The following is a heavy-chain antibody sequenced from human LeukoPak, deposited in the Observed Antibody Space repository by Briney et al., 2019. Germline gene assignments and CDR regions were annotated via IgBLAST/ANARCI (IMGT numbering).Heavy chain of an antibody. Sequence: PGGSLRLSCAASGFTFSSYSMNWVRQAPGKGLEWVSSISSSSSYIYYADSVKGRFTISRDNAKNSLFLQMNSLRAEDTAVYYCAREALRRSYYGMDVWGLGTTVTVSS. D-gene: IGHD2-15*01. CDR2: ISSSSSYI. J-gene: IGHJ6*02. CDR1: GFTFSSYS. CDR3: AREALRRSYYGMDV. V-gene: IGHV3-21*04.